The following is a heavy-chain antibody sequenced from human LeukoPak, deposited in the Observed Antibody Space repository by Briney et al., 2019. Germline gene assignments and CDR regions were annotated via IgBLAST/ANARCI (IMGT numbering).Heavy chain of an antibody. V-gene: IGHV4-38-2*02. D-gene: IGHD3-10*01. CDR1: GYSISSGYY. Sequence: PSETLSLTCTVSGYSISSGYYWGWIRQPPGKGLEWIGSMYHSGSTYYNPSLKSRVTMSVDTSKNQFSLKVNSVTAADTAVYYCARARYGSGSYHYMDVWGKGTTVTVSS. J-gene: IGHJ6*03. CDR2: MYHSGST. CDR3: ARARYGSGSYHYMDV.